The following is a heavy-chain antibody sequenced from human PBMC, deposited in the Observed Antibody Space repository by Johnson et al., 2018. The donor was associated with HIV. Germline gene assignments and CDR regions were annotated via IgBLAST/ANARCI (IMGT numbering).Heavy chain of an antibody. CDR1: GFTFDDYG. Sequence: VQLVESGGGVVQPGRSLRLSCAASGFTFDDYGMSWVRQAPGKGLEWVSDITWNGGSTAYADSVKGRFSISRDNAKNSLYLQMNSLRVEDTAVYYCARGDCSGGSCYSEGATDAFDIWGQGTMVTVSS. CDR3: ARGDCSGGSCYSEGATDAFDI. V-gene: IGHV3-20*04. D-gene: IGHD2-15*01. CDR2: ITWNGGST. J-gene: IGHJ3*02.